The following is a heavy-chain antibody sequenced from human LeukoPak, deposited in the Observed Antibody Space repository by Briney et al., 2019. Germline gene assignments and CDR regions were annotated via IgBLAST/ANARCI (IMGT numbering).Heavy chain of an antibody. CDR2: ISANNGDT. CDR3: ARSVVARRGMDV. J-gene: IGHJ6*02. Sequence: ASVKVSCKASGYTFTNYGISWVRQAPGQGLEWMSWISANNGDTRYAQNFQGRVTMTTDTSTTTAYMELRSLTSDDTAVYYCARSVVARRGMDVWGQGTTVTVSS. CDR1: GYTFTNYG. V-gene: IGHV1-18*04. D-gene: IGHD2-15*01.